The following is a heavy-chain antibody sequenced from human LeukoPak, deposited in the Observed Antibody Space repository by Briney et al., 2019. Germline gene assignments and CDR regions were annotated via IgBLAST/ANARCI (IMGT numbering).Heavy chain of an antibody. V-gene: IGHV3-30*02. CDR3: AKDSAYYYDSSGYFDY. D-gene: IGHD3-22*01. CDR1: GFTLSSYA. Sequence: PGGSLRLSCVVSGFTLSSYAMSWVRQAPGKGLEWVAFIRYDGSNKYYADSVKGRFTISRDNSKNTLYLQMNSLRAEDTAVYYCAKDSAYYYDSSGYFDYWGQGTLVTVSS. J-gene: IGHJ4*02. CDR2: IRYDGSNK.